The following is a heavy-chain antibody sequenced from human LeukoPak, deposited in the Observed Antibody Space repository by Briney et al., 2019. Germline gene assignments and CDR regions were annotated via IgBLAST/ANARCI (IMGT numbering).Heavy chain of an antibody. J-gene: IGHJ4*02. CDR3: ARETSGSYYSYFDY. V-gene: IGHV4-39*07. CDR2: IYYSGST. D-gene: IGHD1-26*01. CDR1: GGSISSSSYY. Sequence: SETLSLTCTVSGGSISSSSYYWGWIRQPPGKGLEWIGSIYYSGSTYYNPSLKSRVTISVDTSKNQFSLKLSSVTAADTAVYYCARETSGSYYSYFDYWGQRTPVTVSS.